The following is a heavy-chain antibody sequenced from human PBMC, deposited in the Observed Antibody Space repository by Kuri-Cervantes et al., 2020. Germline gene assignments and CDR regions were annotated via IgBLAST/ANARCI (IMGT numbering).Heavy chain of an antibody. V-gene: IGHV1-69*04. CDR1: GDTFSSYT. D-gene: IGHD5-18*01. CDR2: IIPILGIA. Sequence: SVKVSCKASGDTFSSYTISWVRQAPGQGLEWMGRIIPILGIANYAQKFQGRVTITADKSTSTAYMELSSLRSEDTAVYYCARDPRDSYVDYFDYWGQGTLVTVSS. CDR3: ARDPRDSYVDYFDY. J-gene: IGHJ4*02.